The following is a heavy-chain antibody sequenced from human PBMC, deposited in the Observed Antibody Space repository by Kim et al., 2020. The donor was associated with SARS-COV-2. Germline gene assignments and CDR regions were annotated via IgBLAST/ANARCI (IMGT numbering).Heavy chain of an antibody. CDR2: IDPSDSYT. CDR1: GYSFTSYW. CDR3: ARQAKEQWLLFDY. D-gene: IGHD3-22*01. V-gene: IGHV5-10-1*01. Sequence: GESLKISCKGSGYSFTSYWISWVRQMPGKGLEWMGRIDPSDSYTNYSPSFQGHVTISADKSISTAYLQWSSLKASDTAMYYCARQAKEQWLLFDYWGQGTLVTVSS. J-gene: IGHJ4*02.